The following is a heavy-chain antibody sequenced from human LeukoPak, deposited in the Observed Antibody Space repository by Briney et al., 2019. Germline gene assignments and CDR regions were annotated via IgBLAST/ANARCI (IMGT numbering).Heavy chain of an antibody. Sequence: PSETLSLTCTVSGGSISGYYWAWVRQPPGKRLEWVGYIHYSGSTNYNPPLRSRLTISLDTSKGQFSLRLRSVTAADTAVYYCARLGYCSGSHCLDDFWGQGALVTVSS. CDR2: IHYSGST. D-gene: IGHD2-15*01. J-gene: IGHJ4*02. V-gene: IGHV4-59*01. CDR1: GGSISGYY. CDR3: ARLGYCSGSHCLDDF.